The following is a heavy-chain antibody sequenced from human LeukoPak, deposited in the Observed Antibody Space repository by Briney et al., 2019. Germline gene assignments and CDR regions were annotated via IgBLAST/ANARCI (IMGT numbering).Heavy chain of an antibody. CDR3: ARVATHYYFGMDV. Sequence: SETLSLTCTVSGGSLSSGGYSWSWIRQHPGKGLEWFGYIYYSGSTYYNPSLKSRPTILLDTSKKQFSLALTSVTAADTAVYHCARVATHYYFGMDVWGHGTTVTVSS. CDR2: IYYSGST. V-gene: IGHV4-31*03. CDR1: GGSLSSGGYS. D-gene: IGHD5-12*01. J-gene: IGHJ6*02.